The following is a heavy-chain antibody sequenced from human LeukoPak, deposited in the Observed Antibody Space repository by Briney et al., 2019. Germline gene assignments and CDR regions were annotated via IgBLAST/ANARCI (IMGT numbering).Heavy chain of an antibody. D-gene: IGHD1-26*01. Sequence: GGSLRLSCAASGFTFSSYSMNWVRQAPGKGLEWVSSISSSSSYIYYADSVKGRFTISRDNAKNSLYLQRNSLRAKDTAVYYCARDQGATVSRDVWGKGTTVTVSS. CDR3: ARDQGATVSRDV. CDR1: GFTFSSYS. J-gene: IGHJ6*04. CDR2: ISSSSSYI. V-gene: IGHV3-21*01.